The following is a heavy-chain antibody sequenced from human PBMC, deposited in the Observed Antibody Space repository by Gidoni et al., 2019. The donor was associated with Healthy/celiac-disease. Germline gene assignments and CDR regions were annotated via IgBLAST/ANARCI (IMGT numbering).Heavy chain of an antibody. CDR2: IIPILGIA. Sequence: QVQLVQSGAEVKKPRSPVKVSCKASGGTFSSYAISWVRQAPGQGLEWMGRIIPILGIANYAQKFQGRVTITADKSTSTAYMELSSLRSEDTAVYYCARDGGVPAAITYFQHWGQGTLVTVSS. CDR3: ARDGGVPAAITYFQH. CDR1: GGTFSSYA. V-gene: IGHV1-69*04. D-gene: IGHD2-2*02. J-gene: IGHJ1*01.